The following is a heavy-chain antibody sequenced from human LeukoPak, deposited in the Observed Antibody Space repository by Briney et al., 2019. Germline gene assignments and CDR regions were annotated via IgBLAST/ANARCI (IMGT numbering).Heavy chain of an antibody. CDR1: GGSISSYY. CDR3: ASFYSSGWYRPHDAFDI. D-gene: IGHD6-19*01. CDR2: IYTSGST. J-gene: IGHJ3*02. V-gene: IGHV4-4*07. Sequence: PSETLSLTCTVSGGSISSYYWSWIRQPAGKGLEWIGRIYTSGSTNYNPSLKSRVTMSVDTSKNQFSLKLSSVTAADTAVYYCASFYSSGWYRPHDAFDIWGQGTMVTVSS.